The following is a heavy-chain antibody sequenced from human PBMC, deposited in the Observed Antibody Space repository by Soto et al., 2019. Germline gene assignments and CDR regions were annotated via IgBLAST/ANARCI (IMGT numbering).Heavy chain of an antibody. CDR2: IKQDGSEK. CDR3: ARDQGSSGLGAFDI. D-gene: IGHD6-19*01. CDR1: GFTFSSYW. V-gene: IGHV3-7*01. Sequence: PGGSLRLSCAASGFTFSSYWMSWVRQAPGKGLEWVANIKQDGSEKYYVDSVKGRFTISRDNAKNSLYLQMNSLRAEDTAVYYCARDQGSSGLGAFDIWGQGTMVTVSS. J-gene: IGHJ3*02.